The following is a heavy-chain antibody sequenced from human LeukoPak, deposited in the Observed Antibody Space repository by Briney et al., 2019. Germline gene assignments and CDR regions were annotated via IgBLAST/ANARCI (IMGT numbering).Heavy chain of an antibody. J-gene: IGHJ4*01. Sequence: PSETLSLTYTVSGGSISGSSYYWGWVRQPPGKGLEWIGSIYYSGNTYYNPSLKSRVTISLDTSKNQYSLRLSSVTAADTAVYYCAVDFGSHRVVYWGQGSLVTVSS. CDR3: AVDFGSHRVVY. CDR1: GGSISGSSYY. D-gene: IGHD3-3*01. V-gene: IGHV4-39*01. CDR2: IYYSGNT.